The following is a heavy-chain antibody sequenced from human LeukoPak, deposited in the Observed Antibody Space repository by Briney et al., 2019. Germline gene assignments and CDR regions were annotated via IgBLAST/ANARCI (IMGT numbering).Heavy chain of an antibody. J-gene: IGHJ4*02. CDR2: IIPIFGTA. Sequence: SVKVSCKASGGTFSSYAISWVRQAPGRGLEWMGGIIPIFGTANYAQKFQGRVTITADESTSTAYMELSSLSPEDTAVYYCARDPTAVNNLPSYYFDYWGQGTLVTVSS. D-gene: IGHD6-19*01. CDR1: GGTFSSYA. CDR3: ARDPTAVNNLPSYYFDY. V-gene: IGHV1-69*13.